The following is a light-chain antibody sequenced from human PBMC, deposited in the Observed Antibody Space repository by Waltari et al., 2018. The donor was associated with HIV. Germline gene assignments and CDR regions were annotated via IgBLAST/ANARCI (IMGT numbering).Light chain of an antibody. CDR2: DVS. CDR3: SSFTTSITVV. Sequence: QSALTQPPSVSGSLGQSVTLSCTGTSTGVGSYHEVSWYQQSPCTAPKLMIYDVSNRPSGVPDRFSGSKSGNTASLTISGLQAEDEADYYCSSFTTSITVVFGGGTKLTVL. CDR1: STGVGSYHE. V-gene: IGLV2-18*02. J-gene: IGLJ2*01.